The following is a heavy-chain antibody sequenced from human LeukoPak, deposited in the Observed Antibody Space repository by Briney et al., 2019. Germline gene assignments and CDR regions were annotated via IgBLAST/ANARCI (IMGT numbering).Heavy chain of an antibody. CDR1: GFTFSSYS. V-gene: IGHV3-21*06. J-gene: IGHJ4*02. D-gene: IGHD6-6*01. CDR3: ASVVLDHF. CDR2: ISSGSRRI. Sequence: GGSLRLSCAASGFTFSSYSMNWVRQAPGKGLEWVSSISSGSRRIHYADSMRGRFTISRDNAKSSVYLQMHNLRVEDTATYFCASVVLDHFWGRGTLVTVSS.